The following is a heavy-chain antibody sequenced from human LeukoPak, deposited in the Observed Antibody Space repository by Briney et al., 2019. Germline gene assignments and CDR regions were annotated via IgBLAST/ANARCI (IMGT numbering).Heavy chain of an antibody. CDR1: GGSISSYY. CDR3: ARGSSSSSWYFDY. D-gene: IGHD6-13*01. J-gene: IGHJ4*02. Sequence: PSETLSLTCTVSGGSISSYYWSWIRQPPGKGLEWIGYIYYSGSTNYNPSLKSRVTISVDTSKNQFSLKLSSVTAAHTAVYYCARGSSSSSWYFDYWGQGTLVTASS. CDR2: IYYSGST. V-gene: IGHV4-59*01.